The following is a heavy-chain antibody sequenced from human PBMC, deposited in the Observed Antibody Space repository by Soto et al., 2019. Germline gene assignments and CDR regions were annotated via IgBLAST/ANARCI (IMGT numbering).Heavy chain of an antibody. D-gene: IGHD6-13*01. Sequence: EVQLLESGGGLVQPGGSLRLSCAASGFTFISYAMSWVRQAPGKGLEWVSAISGSGGSTYYADSVKGRFTISRDNSKNTLDLQMNSLRAEDTAVYYCAKGKSYAIAAAASYWGQGTMVTVSS. J-gene: IGHJ4*02. CDR2: ISGSGGST. V-gene: IGHV3-23*01. CDR1: GFTFISYA. CDR3: AKGKSYAIAAAASY.